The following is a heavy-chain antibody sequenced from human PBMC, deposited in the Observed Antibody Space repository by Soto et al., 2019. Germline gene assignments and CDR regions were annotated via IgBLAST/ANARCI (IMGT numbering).Heavy chain of an antibody. Sequence: ASVKVSCKTSGYTFTSYAMHWVRQAPGQRLEWMGWINAGNGNTKYSQKFQGRVTITRDTSASTAYMELSSLRSEDTAVYYCASSSPSSPHYYGSGSSGMDVWGQRTTVTVSS. CDR1: GYTFTSYA. D-gene: IGHD3-10*01. CDR3: ASSSPSSPHYYGSGSSGMDV. J-gene: IGHJ6*02. CDR2: INAGNGNT. V-gene: IGHV1-3*01.